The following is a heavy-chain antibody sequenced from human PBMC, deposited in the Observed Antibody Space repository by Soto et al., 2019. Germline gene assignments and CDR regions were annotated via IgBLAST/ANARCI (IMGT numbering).Heavy chain of an antibody. CDR1: GYTFTSYY. J-gene: IGHJ4*02. Sequence: ASVKVSCKASGYTFTSYYMHWVRQAPGQGLEWMGWITTDKGKTNYAQKFQGRVTMTTDTSTSTAYMELRSLRSDDTAVYYCAPRSPEFDSWGQETRVTVSS. CDR3: APRSPEFDS. CDR2: ITTDKGKT. V-gene: IGHV1-18*04.